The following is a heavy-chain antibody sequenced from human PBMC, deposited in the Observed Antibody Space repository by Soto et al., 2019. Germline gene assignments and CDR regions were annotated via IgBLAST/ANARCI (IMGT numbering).Heavy chain of an antibody. V-gene: IGHV3-30*18. CDR2: ISYDGSNK. Sequence: GSLRLSCAASGFTFSSYGMHWVRQAPGKGLEWVAVISYDGSNKYYADSVKGRFTISRDNSKNTLYLQMNSLRAEDTAVYYCAKDDYDILTGYAHFDYWGQGT. CDR1: GFTFSSYG. CDR3: AKDDYDILTGYAHFDY. D-gene: IGHD3-9*01. J-gene: IGHJ4*02.